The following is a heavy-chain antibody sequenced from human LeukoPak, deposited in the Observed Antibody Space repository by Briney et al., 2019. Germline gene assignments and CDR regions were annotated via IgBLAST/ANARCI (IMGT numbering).Heavy chain of an antibody. CDR3: ARGHYEMGV. V-gene: IGHV3-11*01. Sequence: GGSLRLACAASGFTFSDYYMTWIRQAPGKGLEWVSHIAHSGNGMWYADAVKGRFTISRDNAKNLLFLQMDSLRAEDTAVYYCARGHYEMGVWGQGTTVIVSS. J-gene: IGHJ6*02. CDR2: IAHSGNGM. CDR1: GFTFSDYY.